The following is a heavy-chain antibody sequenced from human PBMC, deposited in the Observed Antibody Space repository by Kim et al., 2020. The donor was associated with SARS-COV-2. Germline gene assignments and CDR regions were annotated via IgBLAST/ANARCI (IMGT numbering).Heavy chain of an antibody. CDR1: GFTFSNAW. V-gene: IGHV3-15*01. J-gene: IGHJ3*02. CDR3: TTYLNFPYDAFDI. Sequence: GGSLRLSCAASGFTFSNAWMSWVHQATGKGLEWVGRIKSKTDGGTTDYAAPVKGRFTISRDDSKNTLYLQMNSLKTEDTAVYYCTTYLNFPYDAFDIWGQGTMVTVSS. D-gene: IGHD3-3*01. CDR2: IKSKTDGGTT.